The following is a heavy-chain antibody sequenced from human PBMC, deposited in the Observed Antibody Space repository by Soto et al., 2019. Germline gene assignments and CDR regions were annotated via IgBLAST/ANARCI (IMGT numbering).Heavy chain of an antibody. D-gene: IGHD6-13*01. V-gene: IGHV3-23*01. Sequence: PGGSLRLSCSASGFTFSSYAMSWVRQAPGKGLEWVSAISGSGGSTYYADSVKGRFTISRDNSKNTLYLQMNSLRAEDTAVYYCANTGSIAAAAQNGDYYYYGMDVWGQGTTVTVSS. CDR1: GFTFSSYA. CDR2: ISGSGGST. J-gene: IGHJ6*02. CDR3: ANTGSIAAAAQNGDYYYYGMDV.